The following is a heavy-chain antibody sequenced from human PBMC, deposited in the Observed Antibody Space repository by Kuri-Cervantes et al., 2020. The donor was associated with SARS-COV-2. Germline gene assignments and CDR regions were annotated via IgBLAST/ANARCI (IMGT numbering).Heavy chain of an antibody. CDR1: GYTFTSYD. D-gene: IGHD2-2*01. CDR3: ARQRVYCSTTSCYGRGWFDP. Sequence: ASVKVSCKASGYTFTSYDINWVRQATGQGLEWMGWMNPNSGNTGYAQKFQGRVTITRNNSISTAYMVLSSLRSEDTAVYYCARQRVYCSTTSCYGRGWFDPWGQGTLVTVSS. CDR2: MNPNSGNT. V-gene: IGHV1-8*03. J-gene: IGHJ5*02.